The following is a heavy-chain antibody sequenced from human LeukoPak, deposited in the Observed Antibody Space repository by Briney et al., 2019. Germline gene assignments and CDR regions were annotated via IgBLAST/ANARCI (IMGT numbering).Heavy chain of an antibody. V-gene: IGHV3-48*01. Sequence: GGSLRLSCAASGFTFSSYSMNWVRQAPGKGLEWVSYISSSSNTIYYADSVKGRFTISRDNSKNTLYLQMNSLRAEDTAVYYCAKRAVTGTQHFDYWGQGTLVTVSS. CDR3: AKRAVTGTQHFDY. CDR2: ISSSSNTI. CDR1: GFTFSSYS. D-gene: IGHD6-19*01. J-gene: IGHJ4*02.